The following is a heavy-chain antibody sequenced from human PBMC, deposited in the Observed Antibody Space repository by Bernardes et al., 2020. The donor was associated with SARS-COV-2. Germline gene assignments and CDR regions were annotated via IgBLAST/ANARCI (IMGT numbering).Heavy chain of an antibody. CDR3: ARNKKYYDILTGYGDYWYFDL. Sequence: GGSLRLSCAASGFTVSSNYMSWVRQAPGKGLEWVSVIYSGGSTYYADSVKGRFTISRDNSKNTLYLQINSLRAEDTAVYYCARNKKYYDILTGYGDYWYFDLWGRGTLVTVSS. V-gene: IGHV3-53*01. CDR2: IYSGGST. J-gene: IGHJ2*01. D-gene: IGHD3-9*01. CDR1: GFTVSSNY.